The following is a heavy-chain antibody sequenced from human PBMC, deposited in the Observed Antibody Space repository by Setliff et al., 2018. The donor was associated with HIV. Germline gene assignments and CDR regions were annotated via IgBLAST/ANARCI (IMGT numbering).Heavy chain of an antibody. V-gene: IGHV1-2*02. CDR2: INPNSGGT. J-gene: IGHJ6*03. CDR3: ARGADYYDSSGYRGGGLYYMDV. CDR1: GYTFIGDY. Sequence: VASVKVSCKASGYTFIGDYMHWVRQAPGQGLEWMGWINPNSGGTNFAQKFQGRVTMTRDTSISTAYMELSGLRSDDTAVYYCARGADYYDSSGYRGGGLYYMDVWGKGTTVTVSS. D-gene: IGHD3-22*01.